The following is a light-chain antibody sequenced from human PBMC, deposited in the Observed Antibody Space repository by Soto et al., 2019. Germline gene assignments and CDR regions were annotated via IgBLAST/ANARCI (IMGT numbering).Light chain of an antibody. CDR3: QQYYNNPWT. CDR2: DAS. J-gene: IGKJ1*01. Sequence: DSHMTVSICSRPCSLXVGGTFALRASRSIRNSLAWYQQTVGTAPKLLIYDASTLQRGVPSRFSGRGSGTEFTLTISSLQPDDFATYYCQQYYNNPWTFGQGTKVDIK. V-gene: IGKV1-5*01. CDR1: RSIRNS.